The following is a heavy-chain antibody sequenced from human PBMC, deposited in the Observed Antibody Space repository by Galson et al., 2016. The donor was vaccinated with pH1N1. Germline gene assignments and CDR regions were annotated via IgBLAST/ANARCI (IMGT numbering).Heavy chain of an antibody. CDR1: GASVTSRSHY. V-gene: IGHV4-39*01. J-gene: IGHJ4*02. Sequence: SETLSLTCTVSGASVTSRSHYWDWIRQPPGKGLEWLGNIHSSGSSYYNPSLKSRVSISVDTSKNQFSLHVRSVTAADTAVYYCASRGSSFWVFWGQGPLATVSS. CDR3: ASRGSSFWVF. CDR2: IHSSGSS. D-gene: IGHD6-13*01.